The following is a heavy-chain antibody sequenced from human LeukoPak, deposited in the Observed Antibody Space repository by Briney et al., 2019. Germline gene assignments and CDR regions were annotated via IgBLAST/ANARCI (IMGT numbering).Heavy chain of an antibody. CDR3: GGYSSLDH. Sequence: GGSLRLSCAASGFSVSNNYMSWVRQAPGKGLEWVSLIYSGGDKHYAASVKGRFTISRDNSKNTLYLQMDSLRVEDTAVYYCGGYSSLDHWGQGTLVTVSS. D-gene: IGHD3-22*01. CDR1: GFSVSNNY. CDR2: IYSGGDK. J-gene: IGHJ4*02. V-gene: IGHV3-53*01.